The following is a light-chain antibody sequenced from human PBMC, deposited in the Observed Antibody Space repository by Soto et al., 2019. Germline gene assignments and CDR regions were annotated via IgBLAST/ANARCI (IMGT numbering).Light chain of an antibody. CDR3: HQYNNWPSWT. J-gene: IGKJ1*01. CDR1: QSVGPN. V-gene: IGKV3-15*01. CDR2: HVS. Sequence: IALTQSPATLSVSPGASATLSCRASQSVGPNLVWYQQRFGQAPRLLIYHVSTRATGVPARFSGSGSETEFTLTISSLQPEDFAIYYCHQYNNWPSWTFGQGTKVDI.